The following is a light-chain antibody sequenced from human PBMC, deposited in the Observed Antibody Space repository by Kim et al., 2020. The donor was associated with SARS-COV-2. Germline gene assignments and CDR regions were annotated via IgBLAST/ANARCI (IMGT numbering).Light chain of an antibody. CDR2: DVS. J-gene: IGLJ2*01. CDR1: SSDVGGFNY. Sequence: QSALTQPASVSGSPGQSITMSCTGTSSDVGGFNYVSWYQQHPGKAPKLMIYDVSNRPSGVSNRFSGSKSGNTASLTISRLQAEDEADYYCSSYTSNSTVVFGGGTQLTVL. CDR3: SSYTSNSTVV. V-gene: IGLV2-14*03.